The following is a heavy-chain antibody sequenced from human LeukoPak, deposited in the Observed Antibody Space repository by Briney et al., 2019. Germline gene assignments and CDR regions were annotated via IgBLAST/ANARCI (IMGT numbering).Heavy chain of an antibody. Sequence: PGGSLRLSCTASGFSFSGHWMHWARQLPGKGLVWVSRISPTGSTTSYADSVKGRFTVSRDNAKNTLYLQVNNPRADDTAVYYCARGPNSNWSGLDFWGQGTLLTVSS. CDR1: GFSFSGHW. CDR3: ARGPNSNWSGLDF. J-gene: IGHJ4*02. V-gene: IGHV3-74*01. D-gene: IGHD6-6*01. CDR2: ISPTGSTT.